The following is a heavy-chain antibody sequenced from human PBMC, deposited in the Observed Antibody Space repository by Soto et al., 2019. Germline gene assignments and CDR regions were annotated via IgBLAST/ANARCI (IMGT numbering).Heavy chain of an antibody. D-gene: IGHD1-26*01. J-gene: IGHJ4*02. Sequence: QVHLQESGPGLVKPSETLSLTCTVSGDSISSYYWCWIRQPPGKGLEWIGFLFHTWSTNDNPSLKSRVTISVDTSKNYFSLKMTSVTAADTAVYYCATYTGTYFVHWGRGTLVTVSS. CDR1: GDSISSYY. V-gene: IGHV4-59*01. CDR3: ATYTGTYFVH. CDR2: LFHTWST.